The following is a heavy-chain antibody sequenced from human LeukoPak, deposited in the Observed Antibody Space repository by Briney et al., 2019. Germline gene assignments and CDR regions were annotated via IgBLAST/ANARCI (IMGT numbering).Heavy chain of an antibody. CDR3: ARVEKYSSSWIDL. Sequence: GGSVRLSCAASGFTFSSYEMNWVRQAPGKGLEWVSYISISGGTIYYAGSVKGRFTISRDNARNSLYLQMNSLRAEDTAVYYCARVEKYSSSWIDLWGQGALVTVSS. CDR1: GFTFSSYE. V-gene: IGHV3-48*03. J-gene: IGHJ5*02. CDR2: ISISGGTI. D-gene: IGHD6-13*01.